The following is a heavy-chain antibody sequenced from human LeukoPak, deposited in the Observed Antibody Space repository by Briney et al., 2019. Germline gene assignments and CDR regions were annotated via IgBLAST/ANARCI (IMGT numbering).Heavy chain of an antibody. CDR1: GYTFTDYY. CDR2: INPNSGST. CDR3: AREGKAADDVNWFDP. J-gene: IGHJ5*02. V-gene: IGHV1-2*02. Sequence: ASVKVSCKASGYTFTDYYMHWVRQAPGQGLEWMGWINPNSGSTNHAQKFRGRITMTRDTSTDTAYMEVNSLRSDDTAVYYCAREGKAADDVNWFDPWGQGTLVTVSS. D-gene: IGHD6-13*01.